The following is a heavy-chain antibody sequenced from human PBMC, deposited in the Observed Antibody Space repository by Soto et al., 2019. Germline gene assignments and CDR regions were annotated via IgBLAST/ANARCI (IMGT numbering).Heavy chain of an antibody. CDR1: GCTVSSNC. D-gene: IGHD2-2*01. V-gene: IGHV3-53*04. Sequence: GVSMRVSCAAAGCTVSSNCRSWVRQAPGKGLEWVSVIYSGGSTYYADSVKGRFTISRHNSKNTLYLQMNSLRAEDTAVYYCGGGYHYYYYYYMDVWGKGTTVTVSS. CDR3: GGGYHYYYYYYMDV. J-gene: IGHJ6*03. CDR2: IYSGGST.